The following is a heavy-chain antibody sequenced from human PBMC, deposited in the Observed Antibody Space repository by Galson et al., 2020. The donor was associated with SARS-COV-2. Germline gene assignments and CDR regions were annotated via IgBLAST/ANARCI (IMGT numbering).Heavy chain of an antibody. CDR3: ARASSLNCGGDCYPSDAFDI. V-gene: IGHV4-59*01. Sequence: GSLRLSCTVSGGSISSYYWSWIRQPPGKGLEWIGYIYYSGSTNYNPSLKSRVTISVDTSKNQFSLKLSSVTAADTAVYYCARASSLNCGGDCYPSDAFDIWGQGTMVTVSS. J-gene: IGHJ3*02. CDR2: IYYSGST. CDR1: GGSISSYY. D-gene: IGHD2-21*02.